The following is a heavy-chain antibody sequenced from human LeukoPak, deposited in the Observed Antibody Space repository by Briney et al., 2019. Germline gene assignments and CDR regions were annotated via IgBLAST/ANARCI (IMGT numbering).Heavy chain of an antibody. CDR1: GSSISSGYY. D-gene: IGHD3-3*01. V-gene: IGHV4-38-2*01. CDR3: ARRRYDFWSGSPLDY. J-gene: IGHJ4*02. CDR2: IYHSGST. Sequence: SQTLSLTCAVSGSSISSGYYWDWIRQPPGKGLEWIGSIYHSGSTYYNTSLKGRVTISLDMSKNQFSLRLRSVTAADTAMYYCARRRYDFWSGSPLDYWGRGTLVTASS.